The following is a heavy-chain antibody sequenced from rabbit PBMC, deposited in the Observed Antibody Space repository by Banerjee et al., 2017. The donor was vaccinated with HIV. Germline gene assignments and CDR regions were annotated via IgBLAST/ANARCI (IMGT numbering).Heavy chain of an antibody. Sequence: QSLEESGGGLVKPEASLTLTCKASGFSFNSGYDMCWVRQAPGKGLECIACIYADRSGSTYYANWAKGRFTISRTSSTTVTLEMTSLTAADTATYFCARDLTGVIGWNFGWWGPGTLVTVS. J-gene: IGHJ4*01. D-gene: IGHD1-1*01. CDR3: ARDLTGVIGWNFGW. CDR2: IYADRSGST. CDR1: GFSFNSGYD. V-gene: IGHV1S40*01.